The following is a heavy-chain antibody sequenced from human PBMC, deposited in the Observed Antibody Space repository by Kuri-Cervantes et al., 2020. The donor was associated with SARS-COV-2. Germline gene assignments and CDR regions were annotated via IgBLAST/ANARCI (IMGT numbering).Heavy chain of an antibody. V-gene: IGHV4-61*01. CDR1: GGSISSSSYY. CDR2: IYYSGST. D-gene: IGHD1-26*01. Sequence: SETLSLTCTVSGGSISSSSYYWSWIRQPPGKGLEWIGYIYYSGSTNYNSSLKSRVTISVDTSKNQFSLKLSSVTAADTAVYYCARDSRSYYQVLLDHYYYSYMDVWGKGTTVTVSS. J-gene: IGHJ6*03. CDR3: ARDSRSYYQVLLDHYYYSYMDV.